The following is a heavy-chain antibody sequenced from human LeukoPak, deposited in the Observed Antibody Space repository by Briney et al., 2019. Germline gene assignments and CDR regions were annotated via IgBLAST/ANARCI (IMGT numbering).Heavy chain of an antibody. CDR1: GGSISSYY. CDR3: ARVGRSNWLDP. J-gene: IGHJ5*02. Sequence: SETLSLTCTVSGGSISSYYWSWTRQPPGKGLEWIGYIYNSGSTNYNPSPKSRVTISVDMSKKQFSLKLSSVTAADTAVYYCARVGRSNWLDPWGQGTPVTVSS. V-gene: IGHV4-59*01. CDR2: IYNSGST.